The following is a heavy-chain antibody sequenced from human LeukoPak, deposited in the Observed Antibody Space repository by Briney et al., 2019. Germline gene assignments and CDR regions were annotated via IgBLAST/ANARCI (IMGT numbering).Heavy chain of an antibody. V-gene: IGHV3-23*01. J-gene: IGHJ4*02. CDR1: GFTFSSYA. Sequence: PGGSLRLSCAASGFTFSSYAMSWVRQAPGKGLEWVSAISGSGGSTYYADSVKGRFTISRDNSKNTLYLQMNSLRAEDTAVYYRAKMPPGEYYYDSSGYWYFDYWGQGTLVTVSS. D-gene: IGHD3-22*01. CDR2: ISGSGGST. CDR3: AKMPPGEYYYDSSGYWYFDY.